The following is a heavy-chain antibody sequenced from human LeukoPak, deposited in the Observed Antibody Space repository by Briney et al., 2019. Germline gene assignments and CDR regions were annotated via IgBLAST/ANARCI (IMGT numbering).Heavy chain of an antibody. CDR3: ARGVGYSYGPLDYYYGMDV. Sequence: ASVKVSCKASGYTFTAYYLHWVRQAPGQGLEWMGWINPNSGGTNYAQRFQGRVTMTRDTSINTAFMELSRLRSDDTAVYYCARGVGYSYGPLDYYYGMDVWGQGTTVTVSS. D-gene: IGHD5-18*01. V-gene: IGHV1-2*02. J-gene: IGHJ6*02. CDR2: INPNSGGT. CDR1: GYTFTAYY.